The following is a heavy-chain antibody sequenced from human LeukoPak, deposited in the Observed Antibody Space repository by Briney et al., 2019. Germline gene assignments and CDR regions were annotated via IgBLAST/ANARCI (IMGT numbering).Heavy chain of an antibody. V-gene: IGHV1-2*02. CDR3: AREGLQITMVRGVHWFDP. J-gene: IGHJ5*02. Sequence: ASVKVSCKASGYTFTGYYMHWVRQAPGQGLEWMGWINPNSGGTNYAQKFQGGVTMTRDTSISTAYMELSRLRSDDTAVYYCAREGLQITMVRGVHWFDPWGQGTLVTVSS. CDR2: INPNSGGT. D-gene: IGHD3-10*01. CDR1: GYTFTGYY.